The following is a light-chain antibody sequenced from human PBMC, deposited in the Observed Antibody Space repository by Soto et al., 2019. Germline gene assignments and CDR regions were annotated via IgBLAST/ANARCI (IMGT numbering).Light chain of an antibody. CDR1: QSVSSN. J-gene: IGKJ1*01. CDR2: GAS. CDR3: QQYNNWPPGT. V-gene: IGKV3-15*01. Sequence: EIVMTQSPATLSVSPGERATLSCRASQSVSSNLAWYQQKPGQAPRLLIYGASTRATGIPVRFSGSGSGTEFTLTISRLQAEDFAVYYCQQYNNWPPGTFGQGTKVEIK.